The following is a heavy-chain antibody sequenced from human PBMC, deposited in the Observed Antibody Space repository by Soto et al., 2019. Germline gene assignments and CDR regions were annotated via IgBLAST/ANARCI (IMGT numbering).Heavy chain of an antibody. D-gene: IGHD3-22*01. J-gene: IGHJ5*02. CDR1: GYTFTSYG. CDR2: ISAYNGNT. V-gene: IGHV1-18*04. Sequence: QVQLVQSGAEVKKPGASVKVSCKASGYTFTSYGISWVRQAPGQGLEWMGWISAYNGNTNYAQKLQGRVTMTTDTSTSTAYMELRSLRSDDTAVYYCARDRYYDSSGPPRFDPWGQGPLVTVSS. CDR3: ARDRYYDSSGPPRFDP.